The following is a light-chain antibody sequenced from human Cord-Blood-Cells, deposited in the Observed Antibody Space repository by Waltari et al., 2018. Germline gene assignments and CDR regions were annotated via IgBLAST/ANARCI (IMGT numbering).Light chain of an antibody. V-gene: IGKV3-11*01. Sequence: EIVLTQSPATLSLSPGERATLSCRASQSVSSYLAWYQQKPGQAPRLLIYDASNRATGIPARFSGSGSETDFTLTISSLEPEEFAVYYCQQRSNWLTFGGGTKVEIK. CDR1: QSVSSY. J-gene: IGKJ4*01. CDR3: QQRSNWLT. CDR2: DAS.